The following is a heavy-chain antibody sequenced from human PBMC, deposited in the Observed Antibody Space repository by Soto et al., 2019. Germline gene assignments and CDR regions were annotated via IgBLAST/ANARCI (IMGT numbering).Heavy chain of an antibody. CDR1: GLSFSNYA. J-gene: IGHJ4*02. V-gene: IGHV3-23*01. Sequence: EVQLLESGGGLVQSGGSLRLSCAASGLSFSNYAMSWVRQAPGKGLEWVSGISASGSNTYYTDSVKGRFTISRDNSKNTLYLQMNSLRAEDTAVYYCAKEPIAARDYWGQGTLVTVSS. CDR3: AKEPIAARDY. CDR2: ISASGSNT. D-gene: IGHD6-13*01.